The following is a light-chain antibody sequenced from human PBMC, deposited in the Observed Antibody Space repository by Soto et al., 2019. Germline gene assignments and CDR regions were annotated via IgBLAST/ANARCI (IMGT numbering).Light chain of an antibody. J-gene: IGLJ2*01. CDR3: SSYTRSTTAV. V-gene: IGLV2-14*01. CDR1: SSDIGGYNY. Sequence: QSARTQPASVSGSPGQSITISCTGTSSDIGGYNYVSWYQQHPGKAPDLIIYDVSNRPSGVSNRFSGSKSGTAAFLDISVLQAEDEADSYCSSYTRSTTAVFGGGTTLTVL. CDR2: DVS.